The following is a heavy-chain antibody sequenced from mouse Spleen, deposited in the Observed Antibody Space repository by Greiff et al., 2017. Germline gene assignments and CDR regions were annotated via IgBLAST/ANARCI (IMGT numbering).Heavy chain of an antibody. CDR1: GYSITSGYY. D-gene: IGHD2-3*01. CDR3: ARDMRAGFDY. J-gene: IGHJ2*01. Sequence: DVKLQESGPGLVKPSQSLSLTCSVTGYSITSGYYWNWIRQFPGNKLEWMGYISYDGSNNYNPSLKNRISITRDTSKNQFFLKLNSVTTEDTATYYCARDMRAGFDYWGQGTTLTVSS. V-gene: IGHV3-6*01. CDR2: ISYDGSN.